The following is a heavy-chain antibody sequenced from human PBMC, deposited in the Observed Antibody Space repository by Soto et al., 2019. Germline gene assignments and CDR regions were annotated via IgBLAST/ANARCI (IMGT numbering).Heavy chain of an antibody. V-gene: IGHV3-33*01. D-gene: IGHD3-22*01. CDR2: IWYDGSNK. Sequence: QVQLVESGGGVVQPGRSLRLSCAASGFTFSSYGMHWVRQAPGKGLEWVAVIWYDGSNKYYADSVKGRFTISRDNSKNTLYLQMNSLRAEDTAVYYCARDLTSGGDKRWGYYYDSSGPTHGMDVWGQGTTVTVSS. CDR3: ARDLTSGGDKRWGYYYDSSGPTHGMDV. CDR1: GFTFSSYG. J-gene: IGHJ6*02.